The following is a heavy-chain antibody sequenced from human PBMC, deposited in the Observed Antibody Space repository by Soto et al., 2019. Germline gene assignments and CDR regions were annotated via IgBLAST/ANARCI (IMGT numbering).Heavy chain of an antibody. D-gene: IGHD1-26*01. J-gene: IGHJ4*02. Sequence: QVQVVQSGAEVKKPGSSVKVSCRSSGGSFRRYSISWVRQAPGQGLEWMGGIIPMFGTPNYAQKFRGRVTINADESTSTAYMDLSSLRSDDTAVYYCARAIKRWEVHYYFDYWGQGTLVTVSS. CDR3: ARAIKRWEVHYYFDY. CDR1: GGSFRRYS. V-gene: IGHV1-69*01. CDR2: IIPMFGTP.